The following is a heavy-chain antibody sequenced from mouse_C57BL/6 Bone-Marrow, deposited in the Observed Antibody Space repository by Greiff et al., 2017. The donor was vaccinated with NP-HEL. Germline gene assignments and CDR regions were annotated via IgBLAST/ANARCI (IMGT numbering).Heavy chain of an antibody. Sequence: EVQVVESGPVLVKPGASVKMSCKASGYTFTDYYMTWVQQSPGKSLEWIGVINPYNGCTSYNQKFKGKATLTVDKSSSTAYMELNSLTSEDSAGYYCAPFYDGYPYYFDYWGQGTTLTVSS. CDR3: APFYDGYPYYFDY. CDR2: INPYNGCT. J-gene: IGHJ2*01. D-gene: IGHD2-3*01. CDR1: GYTFTDYY. V-gene: IGHV1-19*01.